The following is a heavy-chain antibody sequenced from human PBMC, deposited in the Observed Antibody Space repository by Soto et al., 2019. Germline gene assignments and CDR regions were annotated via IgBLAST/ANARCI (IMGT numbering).Heavy chain of an antibody. CDR3: ATVGCVWKLPS. D-gene: IGHD1-26*01. CDR2: INTEGRST. CDR1: GFTFSGYG. Sequence: EVQLVESGGGLVQPGGSLRLSCAASGFTFSGYGMQWVRQAPGKGLVWVSHINTEGRSTYYADSVKGRLTISRDNAKNTLHLQMNSLRAEDLAVYYCATVGCVWKLPSWGQGKLVTVSS. J-gene: IGHJ4*02. V-gene: IGHV3-74*01.